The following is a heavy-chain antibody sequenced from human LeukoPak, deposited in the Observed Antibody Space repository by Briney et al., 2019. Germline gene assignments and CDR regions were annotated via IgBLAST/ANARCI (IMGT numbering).Heavy chain of an antibody. CDR1: GGTFSSYA. V-gene: IGHV1-69*05. D-gene: IGHD2-15*01. CDR2: IIAIFGTA. Sequence: GASVKVSCKASGGTFSSYAISWVRQAPGQGLEWMGRIIAIFGTANYAQKFQGRVTITTDESTSTAYMELSSLRSEDTAVYYCARGENRGYCSGGSCYLNWFDPWGQGTLVTVSS. J-gene: IGHJ5*02. CDR3: ARGENRGYCSGGSCYLNWFDP.